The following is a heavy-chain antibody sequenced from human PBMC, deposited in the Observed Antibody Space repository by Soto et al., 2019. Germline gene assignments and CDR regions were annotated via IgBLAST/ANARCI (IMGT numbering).Heavy chain of an antibody. Sequence: SETLSLTCTVSGGSISSYYWSWIRQPPGKGLEWIGYMYNTGSTIYNPSLKSRVTISVDTSKNQFSLKLSSVTAADTAVYYCATGHYYDSSGYYPLFDYWGQGTLVTVS. CDR3: ATGHYYDSSGYYPLFDY. CDR2: MYNTGST. D-gene: IGHD3-22*01. J-gene: IGHJ4*02. V-gene: IGHV4-59*01. CDR1: GGSISSYY.